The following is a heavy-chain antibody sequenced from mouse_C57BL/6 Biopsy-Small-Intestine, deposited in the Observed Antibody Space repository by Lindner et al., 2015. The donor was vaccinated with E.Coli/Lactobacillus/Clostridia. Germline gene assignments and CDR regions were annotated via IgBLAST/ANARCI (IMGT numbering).Heavy chain of an antibody. CDR1: GYAFSSLW. D-gene: IGHD6-2*01. Sequence: VQLQESGAELVKPGASGKISCKASGYAFSSLWMHWVKQRPGKGLEWIGQIYPGDGDTHYNGKFRDKATLTADKSSSTVYMQLSSLTSEDSAVYFCAIASGYWYIDVWGTGTTVTVSS. J-gene: IGHJ1*03. CDR3: AIASGYWYIDV. CDR2: IYPGDGDT. V-gene: IGHV1-80*01.